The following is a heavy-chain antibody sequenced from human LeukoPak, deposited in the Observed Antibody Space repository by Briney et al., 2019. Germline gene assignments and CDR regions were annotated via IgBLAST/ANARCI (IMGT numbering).Heavy chain of an antibody. Sequence: GASLKISCQASGSSFTSYWIAWVRQLPGKGLEWMGIINPADSDTRYSLSIQGQVTISADRSISTAYLQWSSLKASDTAMYYCARGEGGYNYAFWGQGTLVSVSS. CDR1: GSSFTSYW. CDR3: ARGEGGYNYAF. D-gene: IGHD5-24*01. CDR2: INPADSDT. V-gene: IGHV5-51*01. J-gene: IGHJ4*02.